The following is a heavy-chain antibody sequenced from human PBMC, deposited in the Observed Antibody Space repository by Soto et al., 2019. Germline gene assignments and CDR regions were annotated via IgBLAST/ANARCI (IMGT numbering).Heavy chain of an antibody. Sequence: GGSLRLSCAASGFTFSSYWMSWVRQAPGKGLEWVANIKQDGSEKYYVDSVKGRFTISRDNAKNSLYLQMNSLRAEDTAVYYCARGFHGDYELRGKDDAFDIWGQGTMVTVSS. J-gene: IGHJ3*02. V-gene: IGHV3-7*01. CDR2: IKQDGSEK. D-gene: IGHD4-17*01. CDR1: GFTFSSYW. CDR3: ARGFHGDYELRGKDDAFDI.